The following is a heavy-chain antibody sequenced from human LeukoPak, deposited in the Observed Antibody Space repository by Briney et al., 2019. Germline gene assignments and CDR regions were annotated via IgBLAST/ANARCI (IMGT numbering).Heavy chain of an antibody. D-gene: IGHD3-3*01. CDR1: GGSFSGYY. V-gene: IGHV4-34*01. J-gene: IGHJ6*02. Sequence: SETLSLTCAVYGGSFSGYYWSWIRQPPGKGLEWIGEINHSGSTNYNPSLKSRVTISVDTSKNQFSLKLSSVTAEDTAVYYCARGITYYDFWSGYYPYYYYGMDVWGQGTTVTVSS. CDR2: INHSGST. CDR3: ARGITYYDFWSGYYPYYYYGMDV.